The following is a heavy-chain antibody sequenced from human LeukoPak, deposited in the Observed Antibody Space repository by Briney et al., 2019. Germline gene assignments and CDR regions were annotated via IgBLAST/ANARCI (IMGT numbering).Heavy chain of an antibody. Sequence: RSLRLSCAGSGFTFGGYGMHWFRQTPGKGLEWVAVIAYDGSRAFYASSVKGRFTISRDNSKNTMSVQMDDLRAEDTAVYYCTRYNNDHFDYWGQGTLVTVSS. D-gene: IGHD1-14*01. J-gene: IGHJ4*02. V-gene: IGHV3-33*01. CDR1: GFTFGGYG. CDR2: IAYDGSRA. CDR3: TRYNNDHFDY.